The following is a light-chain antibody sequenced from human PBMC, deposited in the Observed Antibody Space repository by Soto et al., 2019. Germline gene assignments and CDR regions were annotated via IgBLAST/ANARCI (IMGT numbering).Light chain of an antibody. J-gene: IGLJ2*01. Sequence: QSVLTQPPSASGTPGQRVTISCSGSSSNIGGTNYVHWYQQLPGTAPKLLIYKNDQRPSGVPDRFSGSKSGTSASLAISGLRSEDEADYYCGTWDDRMSGPVFGGGTKVTVL. CDR3: GTWDDRMSGPV. V-gene: IGLV1-47*01. CDR1: SSNIGGTNY. CDR2: KND.